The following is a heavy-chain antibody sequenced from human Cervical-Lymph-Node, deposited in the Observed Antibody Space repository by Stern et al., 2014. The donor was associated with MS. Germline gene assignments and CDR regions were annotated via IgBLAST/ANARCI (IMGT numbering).Heavy chain of an antibody. J-gene: IGHJ5*02. CDR3: VRSRYCSGGNCFSDWFDP. Sequence: QVQLVQSGADVKKPGASVKVSCKASGYSFTNYYMHWVRQAPGHGLEWMGMINPSGGTTNYAQKFQGRATMTSDTSTSTVYMQLSSLRSEDTAVYYCVRSRYCSGGNCFSDWFDPWGQGTLVTVSS. CDR1: GYSFTNYY. D-gene: IGHD2-15*01. CDR2: INPSGGTT. V-gene: IGHV1-46*03.